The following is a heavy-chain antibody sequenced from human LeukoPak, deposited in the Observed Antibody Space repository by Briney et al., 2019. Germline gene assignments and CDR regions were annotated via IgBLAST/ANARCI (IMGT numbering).Heavy chain of an antibody. V-gene: IGHV3-21*01. CDR1: GFTFSSYS. Sequence: GGSLRLSCAASGFTFSSYSMNWVRQAPGKGLEWVSSISSSSSYIYYADSVKGRFTISRDNAKNSLYLQMNSLRAEDTAVYYCARAFAGYGMDVWGQGTTVTVSS. CDR2: ISSSSSYI. CDR3: ARAFAGYGMDV. J-gene: IGHJ6*02.